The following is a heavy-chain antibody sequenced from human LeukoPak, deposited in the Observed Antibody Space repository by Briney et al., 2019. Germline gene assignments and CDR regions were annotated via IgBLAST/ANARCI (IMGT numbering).Heavy chain of an antibody. CDR3: ARELLWFGELLYYFDY. CDR2: IKHSGST. J-gene: IGHJ4*02. D-gene: IGHD3-10*01. CDR1: GGSFSGYY. V-gene: IGHV4-34*01. Sequence: SETLSLTCAVYGGSFSGYYWSWIRQPPGKGLEWIGEIKHSGSTNYNPSLKSRVTISVDTSKNQFSLKLSSVTAADTAVYYCARELLWFGELLYYFDYWGQGTLVTVSS.